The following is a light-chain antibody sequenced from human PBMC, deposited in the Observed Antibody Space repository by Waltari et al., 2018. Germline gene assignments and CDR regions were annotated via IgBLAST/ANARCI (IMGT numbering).Light chain of an antibody. CDR1: SSDVGAYDY. Sequence: QSALTQPASVSGSPGQSITISCTGTSSDVGAYDYVSCYQQHPGKAPKLIIYHVTNPSSVVSIRSSGSNSGNTASLTISGLQSEDEADYYCNSHTSVSTLVFGTGTTVTVI. CDR2: HVT. J-gene: IGLJ1*01. CDR3: NSHTSVSTLV. V-gene: IGLV2-14*03.